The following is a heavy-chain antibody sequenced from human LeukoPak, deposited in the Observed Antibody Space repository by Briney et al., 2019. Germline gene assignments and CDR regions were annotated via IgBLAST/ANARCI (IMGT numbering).Heavy chain of an antibody. V-gene: IGHV4-39*01. CDR1: GVSISSSSYY. D-gene: IGHD3-22*01. CDR2: IYYSGST. CDR3: ARRLPGDSSGYYLNYYYYYGMDV. J-gene: IGHJ6*02. Sequence: SETLSLTCTVSGVSISSSSYYWGWIRQPPGKGLEWIGSIYYSGSTYYNPSLKSRVTISVDTSKNQFSLKLSSVTAADTAVYYCARRLPGDSSGYYLNYYYYYGMDVWGQGTTVTVSS.